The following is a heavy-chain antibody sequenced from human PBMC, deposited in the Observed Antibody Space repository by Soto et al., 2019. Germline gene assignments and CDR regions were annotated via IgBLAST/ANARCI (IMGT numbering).Heavy chain of an antibody. CDR1: GGSISSSSYY. CDR3: ARHENIVLVPAASRVGWHEP. Sequence: QLQLQESGPGLVKPSETLSLTCTVSGGSISSSSYYWGWLRQPPGKGLEWLGRIYYSGRTYYNPSLTRRVTISVDTSKNQFSRKLSSVTAADTAVYYCARHENIVLVPAASRVGWHEPWGQGTLVTVSS. V-gene: IGHV4-39*01. D-gene: IGHD2-2*01. J-gene: IGHJ5*02. CDR2: IYYSGRT.